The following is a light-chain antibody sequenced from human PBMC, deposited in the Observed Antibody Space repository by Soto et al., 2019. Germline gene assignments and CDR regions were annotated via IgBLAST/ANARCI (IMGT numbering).Light chain of an antibody. Sequence: IVLTQSPGTLSLFPGERATLSCRAIESLSSNYLAWHQQKPGQAPRLLIYGASSRATGISDRFSGSGSGTDFTLTIDRLEPEDFAVYYCQQYGSSSSWTFGQGTKVDI. V-gene: IGKV3-20*01. J-gene: IGKJ1*01. CDR1: ESLSSNY. CDR2: GAS. CDR3: QQYGSSSSWT.